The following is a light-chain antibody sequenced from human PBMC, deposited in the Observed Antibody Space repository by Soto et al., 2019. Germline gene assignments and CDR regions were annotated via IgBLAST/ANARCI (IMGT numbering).Light chain of an antibody. CDR2: SNN. J-gene: IGLJ3*02. CDR1: SSNIGSNT. CDR3: AAWDDSLNGPV. Sequence: QSVLTQPPSASGTPGQRVTISCSGSSSNIGSNTVNLYQQLPGTAPKLLLYSNNQRPSGVPDRFSGSKAGTSASLAISGLQYEDEADYHCAAWDDSLNGPVFGGGTKLTVL. V-gene: IGLV1-44*01.